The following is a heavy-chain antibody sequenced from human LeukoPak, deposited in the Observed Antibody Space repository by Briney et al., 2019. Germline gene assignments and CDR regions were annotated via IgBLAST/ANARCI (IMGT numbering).Heavy chain of an antibody. V-gene: IGHV3-48*03. CDR1: GFTFSSYE. D-gene: IGHD5-18*01. J-gene: IGHJ4*02. Sequence: GGSLRLSCAASGFTFSSYEMNWVRHAPGKGLEGVSYISSSGSTIYYSDSVKGRFTISRDNAKNSLYLQMNSLRAEDTAVYYCARADWDTAMIDYWGQGTLVTVSS. CDR2: ISSSGSTI. CDR3: ARADWDTAMIDY.